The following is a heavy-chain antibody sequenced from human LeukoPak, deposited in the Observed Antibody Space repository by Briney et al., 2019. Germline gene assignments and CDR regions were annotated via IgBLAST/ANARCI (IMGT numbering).Heavy chain of an antibody. CDR1: GFTFSDYY. CDR2: ISGSGGST. V-gene: IGHV3-23*01. CDR3: AKDASYYDSSRAYYFDY. J-gene: IGHJ4*02. D-gene: IGHD3-22*01. Sequence: GGSLRLSCAASGFTFSDYYMSWIRQAPGKGLEWVSAISGSGGSTYYADSVKGRFTISRDNSKNTLYLQMNSLRAEDTAVYYCAKDASYYDSSRAYYFDYWGQGTLVTVSS.